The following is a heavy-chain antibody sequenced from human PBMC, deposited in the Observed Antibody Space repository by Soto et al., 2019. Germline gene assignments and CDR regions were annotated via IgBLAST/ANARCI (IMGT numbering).Heavy chain of an antibody. D-gene: IGHD6-13*01. V-gene: IGHV3-74*01. J-gene: IGHJ6*02. CDR1: GFTFSSYW. Sequence: GGSLRLSCAASGFTFSSYWMHWVRQAPGKGLVWVSRINSDGSSTSYADSVKGRFTISRDNAKNTLYLQMNSLRAEDTAVYYCARGPSTGSVYSSSWYYYYYGMDVWGQGTTVTVSS. CDR2: INSDGSST. CDR3: ARGPSTGSVYSSSWYYYYYGMDV.